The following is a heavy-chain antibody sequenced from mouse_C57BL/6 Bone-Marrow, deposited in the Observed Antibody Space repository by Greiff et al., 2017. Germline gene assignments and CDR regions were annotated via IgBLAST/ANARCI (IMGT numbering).Heavy chain of an antibody. CDR2: ISGGGGNT. V-gene: IGHV5-9*01. CDR1: GFTFSSYT. J-gene: IGHJ1*03. D-gene: IGHD1-1*01. CDR3: SRQVTTVLATKYFDV. Sequence: EVKLVESGGGLVKPGGSLKLSCAASGFTFSSYTMSWVRQTPEKRLQWVAAISGGGGNTYYPDSVNGRFTISIDNDKNILYLQMSSLMSEDTALYYCSRQVTTVLATKYFDVWGTGTTVTGSS.